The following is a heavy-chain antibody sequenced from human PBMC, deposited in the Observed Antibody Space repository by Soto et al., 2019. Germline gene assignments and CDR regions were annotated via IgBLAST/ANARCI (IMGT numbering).Heavy chain of an antibody. CDR2: IYNEFT. J-gene: IGHJ3*02. CDR1: GFTVTEIY. V-gene: IGHV3-66*01. D-gene: IGHD2-15*01. Sequence: EVQLVESGGGLVQPGGSLRLSCVASGFTVTEIYMTWARQAPGKGLEWVSVIYNEFTDYADSVRGRFSISTDSSKNALYLQMNSLRAEDSAVYYCVREPRYCSGGSCSIIGDAFDIWGQGTMVTVSS. CDR3: VREPRYCSGGSCSIIGDAFDI.